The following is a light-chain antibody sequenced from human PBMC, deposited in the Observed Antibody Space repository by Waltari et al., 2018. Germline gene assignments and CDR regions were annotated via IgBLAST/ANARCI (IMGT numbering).Light chain of an antibody. CDR1: QSVSRH. CDR3: QQYDDWPPRFT. J-gene: IGKJ3*01. Sequence: EIVMTQSPATLSVSPGERATLSCRASQSVSRHLAWYQQKPGQAPRLLIYGASTRVTGTPARFSGRGSGTEFTLTISSLQSEDLAVYYCQQYDDWPPRFTFGPGTKVDFK. V-gene: IGKV3-15*01. CDR2: GAS.